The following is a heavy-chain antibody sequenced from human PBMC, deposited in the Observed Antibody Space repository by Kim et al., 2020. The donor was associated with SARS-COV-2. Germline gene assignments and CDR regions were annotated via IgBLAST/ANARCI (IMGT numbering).Heavy chain of an antibody. V-gene: IGHV4-31*03. CDR1: GGSISSGGYY. CDR3: AREEIGPYYDFWSGARYFDL. D-gene: IGHD3-3*01. Sequence: SETLSLTCTVSGGSISSGGYYWSWIRQHPGKGLEWIGYIYYSGSTYYNPSLKSRVTISVDTSKNQFSLKLSSVTAADTAVYYCAREEIGPYYDFWSGARYFDLWGRGTLVTVSS. J-gene: IGHJ2*01. CDR2: IYYSGST.